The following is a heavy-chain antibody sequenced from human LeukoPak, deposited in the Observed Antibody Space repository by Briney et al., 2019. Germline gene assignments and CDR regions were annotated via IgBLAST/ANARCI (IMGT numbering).Heavy chain of an antibody. CDR2: IYYSGST. D-gene: IGHD6-13*01. Sequence: PSETLSLTCTVSGGSISSSSYSWGGIRQPPGKGLEWIGYIYYSGSTNYNPSLKSRVTISVDTSKNQFSLKLSSVTAADTAVYYCAANRYSSSWYVGVYWGQGTLVTVSS. V-gene: IGHV4-61*05. CDR3: AANRYSSSWYVGVY. J-gene: IGHJ4*02. CDR1: GGSISSSSYS.